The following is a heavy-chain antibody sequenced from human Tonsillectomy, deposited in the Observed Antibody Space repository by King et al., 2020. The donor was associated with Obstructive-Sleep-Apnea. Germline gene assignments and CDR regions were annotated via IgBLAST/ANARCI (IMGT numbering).Heavy chain of an antibody. Sequence: VQLVESGGGLVQPGGSLRLSCAASGFTFSSYSMNWVRQAPGKGLEWVSYITSSSNTIYYADSVRGRFTISSDNAKNSLYLRMNSLRAEDTAVYYCARDSGDSGYDSRPIWGQGILVTVSS. CDR2: ITSSSNTI. CDR1: GFTFSSYS. D-gene: IGHD5-12*01. J-gene: IGHJ4*02. CDR3: ARDSGDSGYDSRPI. V-gene: IGHV3-48*04.